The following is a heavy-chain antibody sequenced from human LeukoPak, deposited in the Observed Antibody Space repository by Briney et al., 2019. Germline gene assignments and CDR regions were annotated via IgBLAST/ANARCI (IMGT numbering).Heavy chain of an antibody. CDR3: AKDGYCSSTSRPSTTYYYYYMDV. CDR2: ISWDGGST. CDR1: GFTLDDYT. J-gene: IGHJ6*03. Sequence: GGSLRLSCAASGFTLDDYTMHWVRQAPGKGLEWVSLISWDGGSTYYADSVKGRFTISRDNSKNSLYLQMNSLRTEDTALYYCAKDGYCSSTSRPSTTYYYYYMDVWGKGTTVTVSS. D-gene: IGHD2-2*01. V-gene: IGHV3-43*01.